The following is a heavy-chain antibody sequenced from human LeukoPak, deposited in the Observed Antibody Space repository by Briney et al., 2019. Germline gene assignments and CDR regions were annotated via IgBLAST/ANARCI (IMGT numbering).Heavy chain of an antibody. CDR3: ARSPYCSSTSCYHFDY. J-gene: IGHJ4*02. Sequence: ASVKVSCKASGYSFTSYWIGWVRQMPGKGLEWMGIIYPGDSDTRYSPSFQGQVTISADKSISTAYLQWSSLKASDTAMYYCARSPYCSSTSCYHFDYWGQGTLVTVSS. CDR1: GYSFTSYW. V-gene: IGHV5-51*01. CDR2: IYPGDSDT. D-gene: IGHD2-2*01.